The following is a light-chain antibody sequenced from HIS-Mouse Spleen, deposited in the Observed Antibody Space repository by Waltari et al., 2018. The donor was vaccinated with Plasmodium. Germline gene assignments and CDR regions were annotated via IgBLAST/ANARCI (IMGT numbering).Light chain of an antibody. CDR2: EDP. J-gene: IGLJ2*01. CDR1: TRDVGGYNY. Sequence: SALTQPPSASGPPGQSVTISRTGPTRDVGGYNYVPWYQQHPGKAPKLMIYEDPNRPSGVPDRFSGSKSGNTASLTVSGLQAEDEADYYCSSYAGSNNLVFGGGTKLTVL. CDR3: SSYAGSNNLV. V-gene: IGLV2-8*01.